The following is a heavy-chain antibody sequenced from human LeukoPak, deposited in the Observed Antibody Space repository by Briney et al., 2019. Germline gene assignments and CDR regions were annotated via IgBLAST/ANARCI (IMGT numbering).Heavy chain of an antibody. J-gene: IGHJ4*02. CDR2: IWDDASNK. Sequence: GGSLRLSCAASGFTFSSYNMYWVRQAPGKGLEWVAVIWDDASNKYYADSVKGRFTISRDNSKNTLYLQMYSLRAEDTAVYYCARGGRGDYSNPQNWGQGTLVTVSS. V-gene: IGHV3-33*07. CDR3: ARGGRGDYSNPQN. CDR1: GFTFSSYN. D-gene: IGHD4-11*01.